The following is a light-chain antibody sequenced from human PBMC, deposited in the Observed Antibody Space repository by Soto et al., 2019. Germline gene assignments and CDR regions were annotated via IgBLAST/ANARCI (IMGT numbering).Light chain of an antibody. CDR2: AAY. J-gene: IGKJ2*03. CDR1: QNIRNY. Sequence: DIPMTQSPSSLSASVGDRVTITCRASQNIRNYLNCYQQTPGKAPKLLIYAAYSLQGGVTSRFSGSGSGIDFTLTISSLQTDGSASYYCHQSSSTPYSFGEGTNLEI. CDR3: HQSSSTPYS. V-gene: IGKV1-39*01.